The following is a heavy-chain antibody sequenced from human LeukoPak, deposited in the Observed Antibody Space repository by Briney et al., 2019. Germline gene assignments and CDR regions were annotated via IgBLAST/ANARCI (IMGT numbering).Heavy chain of an antibody. V-gene: IGHV4-34*01. CDR3: ARGVGSGYTDD. CDR2: INHSGST. D-gene: IGHD3-22*01. CDR1: GGSISSYY. Sequence: SETLSLTCTVSGGSISSYYWSWIRQPPGKGLEWIGEINHSGSTNYNPSLKSRVTISLDTSKNQFSLKLKSVTAADTAVYYCARGVGSGYTDDWGQGTLVTVSS. J-gene: IGHJ4*02.